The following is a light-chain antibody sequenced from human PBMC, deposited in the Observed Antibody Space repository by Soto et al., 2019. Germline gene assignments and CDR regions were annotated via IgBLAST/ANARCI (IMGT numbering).Light chain of an antibody. CDR1: ALPKQF. CDR3: QSTDSSGSSVV. J-gene: IGLJ2*01. CDR2: NDT. Sequence: SYELTQPPSVSLSPGQTARITCSGDALPKQFAHWYQQKADQAPVILIYNDTERPSGIPERFSGSSSGTTVTLTISGLQAEDEADYYCQSTDSSGSSVVFGGGTKLTVL. V-gene: IGLV3-25*03.